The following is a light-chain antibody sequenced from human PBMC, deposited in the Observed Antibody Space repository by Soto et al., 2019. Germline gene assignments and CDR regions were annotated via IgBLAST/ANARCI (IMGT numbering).Light chain of an antibody. V-gene: IGKV3-20*01. CDR3: QQYGYSFWT. Sequence: EIVLTQSPGTLSLSPGERATLSCRASQNISSAYLAWYQQKPGQAPRLLIYGASSRATGIPDRFSGSGSGTDFTLTISRLEPEDFAVYHCQQYGYSFWTFGQGTKVEVK. CDR2: GAS. CDR1: QNISSAY. J-gene: IGKJ1*01.